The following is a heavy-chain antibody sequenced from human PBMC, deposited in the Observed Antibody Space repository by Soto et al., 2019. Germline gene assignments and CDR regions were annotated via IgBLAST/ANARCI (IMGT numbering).Heavy chain of an antibody. Sequence: QVQLQESGPGLVKPSQTLSLTCTVSGGSISSGGYYWSWIRQHPGKGLEWIGYIYYTGDIYYNPSLRSLFTISMDTSENQFSLKLSSVTAADTAVYYCARDSVVVAATQGFDYWGQGTLVTVSS. CDR3: ARDSVVVAATQGFDY. CDR1: GGSISSGGYY. J-gene: IGHJ4*02. V-gene: IGHV4-31*01. D-gene: IGHD2-15*01. CDR2: IYYTGDI.